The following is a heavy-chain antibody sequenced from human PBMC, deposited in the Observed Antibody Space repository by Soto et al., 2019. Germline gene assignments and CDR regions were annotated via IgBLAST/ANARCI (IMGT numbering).Heavy chain of an antibody. CDR1: GFTFDDYS. D-gene: IGHD3-10*01. CDR3: VREFVRGLFDP. V-gene: IGHV3-20*04. Sequence: LRLSCAASGFTFDDYSMSWVRQAPGKGLEWVSGLDWNGGGTGYADSVKGRFTISRDNAKNSVYLQMNSLRGEDTALYYCVREFVRGLFDPWGQGTLVTVSS. J-gene: IGHJ5*02. CDR2: LDWNGGGT.